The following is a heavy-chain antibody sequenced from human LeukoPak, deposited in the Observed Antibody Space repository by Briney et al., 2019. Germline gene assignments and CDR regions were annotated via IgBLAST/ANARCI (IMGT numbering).Heavy chain of an antibody. CDR3: ARVTYYYDSSGYYYDHFDY. V-gene: IGHV3-7*03. CDR2: IKQDGSEK. CDR1: GFTFSSYW. D-gene: IGHD3-22*01. Sequence: GGSLRLSCAASGFTFSSYWMSWVRQAPGKGLEWVANIKQDGSEKYYVDSVKGRFTISRDNAKNSLYLQMNSLRAEDTAVYYCARVTYYYDSSGYYYDHFDYWGQGTLVSVSS. J-gene: IGHJ4*02.